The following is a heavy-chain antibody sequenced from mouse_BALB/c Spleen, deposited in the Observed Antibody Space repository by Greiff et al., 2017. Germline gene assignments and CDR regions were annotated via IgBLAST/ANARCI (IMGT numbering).Heavy chain of an antibody. CDR1: GFTFSSYA. D-gene: IGHD3-2*01. Sequence: EVKLMESGGGLVKPGGSLKLSCAASGFTFSSYAMSWVRQTPEKRLEWVASISSGGSTYYPDSVKGRFTISRDNARNILYLQMSSLRSEDTAMYYCARGRHQGYFDVWGAGTTVTVSS. CDR3: ARGRHQGYFDV. J-gene: IGHJ1*01. V-gene: IGHV5-6-5*01. CDR2: ISSGGST.